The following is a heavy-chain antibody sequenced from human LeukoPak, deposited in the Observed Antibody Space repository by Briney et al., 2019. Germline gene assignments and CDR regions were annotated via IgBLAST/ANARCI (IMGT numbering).Heavy chain of an antibody. D-gene: IGHD3-10*01. CDR2: VSSSSSFI. Sequence: GGSLRLSCAASGFSFSSHSMNWVRQAPGKGLEWVPSVSSSSSFIYYADSVKGRFTISRDNAKKSLYLQMNSLRAEDTAVYYCARDRVSGFGPDYWGQGTLVTVSS. CDR1: GFSFSSHS. V-gene: IGHV3-21*01. J-gene: IGHJ4*02. CDR3: ARDRVSGFGPDY.